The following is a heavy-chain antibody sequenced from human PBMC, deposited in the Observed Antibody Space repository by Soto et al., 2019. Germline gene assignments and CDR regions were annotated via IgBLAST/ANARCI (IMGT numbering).Heavy chain of an antibody. CDR1: GSTFTNYG. V-gene: IGHV1-18*01. J-gene: IGHJ2*01. D-gene: IGHD2-15*01. CDR3: ARCYCSVGSCYSCWHFDL. Sequence: QVQLVQSGSEVKKPGASVTVSCKASGSTFTNYGMSWVRQAPVQGLERMGRISTFNGNTNHAQNSQGTVTMTTDTSTKGAYMELRSLRSDDPAVDYCARCYCSVGSCYSCWHFDLWGRGALVTVSS. CDR2: ISTFNGNT.